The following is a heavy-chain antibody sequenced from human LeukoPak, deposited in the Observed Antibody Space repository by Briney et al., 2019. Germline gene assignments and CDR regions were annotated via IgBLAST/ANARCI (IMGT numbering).Heavy chain of an antibody. Sequence: SETLSLTCTVSGGSSSSYYWSWIRQPPGKGLEWIGYIYTSESTNYNPSLKSRVTISVDTSKNQFSLKMISVTAADTSVYYCASLDAYNKFFEDWGQGTLVTVSS. J-gene: IGHJ4*01. CDR2: IYTSEST. V-gene: IGHV4-4*09. D-gene: IGHD5-24*01. CDR1: GGSSSSYY. CDR3: ASLDAYNKFFED.